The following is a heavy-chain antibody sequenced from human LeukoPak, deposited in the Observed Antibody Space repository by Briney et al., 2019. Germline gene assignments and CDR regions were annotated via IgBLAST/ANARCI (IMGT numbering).Heavy chain of an antibody. CDR3: ARVNYGDYVGY. J-gene: IGHJ4*02. D-gene: IGHD4-17*01. CDR1: GFTFSSYW. CDR2: IKQDGSEK. V-gene: IGHV3-7*01. Sequence: GGSLRLSCAASGFTFSSYWMSWVRQAPGKGLEWVANIKQDGSEKYYGDSVKGRFTISRDNAKNSLYLQMNSLRAEDTAVYYCARVNYGDYVGYWGQGTLVTVSS.